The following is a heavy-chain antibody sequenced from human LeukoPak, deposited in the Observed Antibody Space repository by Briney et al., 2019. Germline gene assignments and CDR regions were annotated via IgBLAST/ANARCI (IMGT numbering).Heavy chain of an antibody. J-gene: IGHJ3*02. D-gene: IGHD3-22*01. Sequence: PSETLSLTCSVSGGSISSYYCSWLRQSPGKGLEWIGYIHYNEGTTYNPSLKSRVTMSVDTSKSQFSLKLTYVTAADTAVYFCARDHYDSSGSHRTFDIWGQGTVVTVSS. CDR2: IHYNEGT. V-gene: IGHV4-59*01. CDR3: ARDHYDSSGSHRTFDI. CDR1: GGSISSYY.